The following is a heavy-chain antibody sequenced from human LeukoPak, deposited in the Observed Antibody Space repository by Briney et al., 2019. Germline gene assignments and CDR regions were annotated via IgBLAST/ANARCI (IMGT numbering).Heavy chain of an antibody. CDR1: GGSITNYY. D-gene: IGHD6-19*01. J-gene: IGHJ4*02. Sequence: PSETLSLTCSVSGGVSGGSITNYYCTWIRQPAGKGLEWIGRIYTSGSAAYNPSLNSRVTMSVDTSKNQFSLKLNSASAADTAVYYCATTAYSSAWRFDYWGQGALVTVSS. CDR3: ATTAYSSAWRFDY. V-gene: IGHV4-4*07. CDR2: IYTSGSA.